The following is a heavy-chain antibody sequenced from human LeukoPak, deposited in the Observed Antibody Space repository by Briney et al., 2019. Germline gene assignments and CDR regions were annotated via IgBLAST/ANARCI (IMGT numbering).Heavy chain of an antibody. Sequence: ASVKVSCKASGYTFTGYYMHWVRQAPGQGLEWMGWINPNSGGTNYAQKFQGRVTMTRDTSISTAYMELSRLRSDDTAVYYCARDSYSIVVPAASPDYWGQGTLVTVSS. CDR3: ARDSYSIVVPAASPDY. D-gene: IGHD2-2*01. CDR1: GYTFTGYY. CDR2: INPNSGGT. V-gene: IGHV1-2*02. J-gene: IGHJ4*02.